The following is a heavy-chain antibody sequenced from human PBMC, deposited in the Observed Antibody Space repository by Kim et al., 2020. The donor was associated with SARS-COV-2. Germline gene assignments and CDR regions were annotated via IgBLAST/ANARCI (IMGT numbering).Heavy chain of an antibody. CDR3: ARDPNPGYSSVYYFDY. D-gene: IGHD5-18*01. V-gene: IGHV3-48*02. Sequence: SGRGRFIISRDNAKNSLYLQMNSLRDDDTAVYYCARDPNPGYSSVYYFDYWGQGALVTVSS. J-gene: IGHJ4*02.